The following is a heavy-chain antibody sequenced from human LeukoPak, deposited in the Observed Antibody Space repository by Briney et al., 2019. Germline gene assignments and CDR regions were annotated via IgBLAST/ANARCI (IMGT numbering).Heavy chain of an antibody. CDR3: ARDILSGAVAPEYYFDY. J-gene: IGHJ4*02. D-gene: IGHD6-19*01. CDR1: GYTFTGYY. V-gene: IGHV1-2*02. CDR2: INPNSGGT. Sequence: ASVKVSCKASGYTFTGYYMYWVRQAPGQGLEWMGWINPNSGGTNYAQKFQGRVTMTRDTSISTAYMELSRLRSDDTAVYYCARDILSGAVAPEYYFDYWGQGTLVTVSS.